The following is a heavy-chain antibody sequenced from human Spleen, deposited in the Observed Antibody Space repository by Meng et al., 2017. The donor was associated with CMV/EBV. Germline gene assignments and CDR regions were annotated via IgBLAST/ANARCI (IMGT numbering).Heavy chain of an antibody. D-gene: IGHD3-3*01. CDR1: GPFSRHV. J-gene: IGHJ5*02. Sequence: GPFSRHVITWVRQAPGQGLEWMEGIIPMYGTANYAQNFQGRVTITTDESTSTAYLELSSLRSEDTAVYYCARARGGPVLRFLGWFDPWGQGTLVTVSS. CDR3: ARARGGPVLRFLGWFDP. V-gene: IGHV1-69*05. CDR2: IIPMYGTA.